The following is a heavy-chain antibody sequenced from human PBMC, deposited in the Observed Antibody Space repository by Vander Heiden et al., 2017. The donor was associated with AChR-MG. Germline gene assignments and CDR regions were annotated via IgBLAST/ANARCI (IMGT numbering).Heavy chain of an antibody. CDR1: GGTFSSYA. Sequence: QVQLVQSGAEVKKPGSSVKVSCKASGGTFSSYAISWVRQAPGQGLEWMGRIIPILGIANYAQKCQGRVTITADKSTSTAYMELSSLRSEDTAVYYCARDRGTTVTTFYYYYGMDVWGQGTTVTVSS. J-gene: IGHJ6*02. V-gene: IGHV1-69*04. CDR3: ARDRGTTVTTFYYYYGMDV. CDR2: IIPILGIA. D-gene: IGHD4-17*01.